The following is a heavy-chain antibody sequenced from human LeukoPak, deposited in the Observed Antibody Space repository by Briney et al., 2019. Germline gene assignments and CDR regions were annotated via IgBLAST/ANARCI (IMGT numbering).Heavy chain of an antibody. J-gene: IGHJ4*02. CDR2: IYPGDSDT. Sequence: GESLKISFKGSGXSFTSYWIGWVRQMPGKGLEWMEIIYPGDSDTRYSPSFQGQVTISADKSIGTAYLQWSSLRASDTAMYYCARQGRGSYRRDFDYWGQGTLVTVSS. V-gene: IGHV5-51*01. CDR1: GXSFTSYW. CDR3: ARQGRGSYRRDFDY. D-gene: IGHD1-26*01.